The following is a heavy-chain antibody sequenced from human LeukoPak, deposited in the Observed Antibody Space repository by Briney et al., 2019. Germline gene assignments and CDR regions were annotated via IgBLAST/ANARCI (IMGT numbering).Heavy chain of an antibody. CDR2: ISADGNNE. Sequence: SGGSLRLSCVASGFTFINSGMNWVRQAPGKGLEMVATISADGNNEHYAETVKGRFTISRDNSKSTLDLQMNSLRPDDTAVYYCARQGDVLVSGIDYCGQGTLVTVSS. J-gene: IGHJ4*02. D-gene: IGHD3-16*01. CDR1: GFTFINSG. V-gene: IGHV3-30*03. CDR3: ARQGDVLVSGIDY.